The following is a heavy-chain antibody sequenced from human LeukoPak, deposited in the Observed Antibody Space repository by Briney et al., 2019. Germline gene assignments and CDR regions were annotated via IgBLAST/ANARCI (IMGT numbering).Heavy chain of an antibody. CDR3: ARGVAVAGTGFDP. D-gene: IGHD6-19*01. Sequence: GGSLRLSCAASGFTVSSNYMNWVRQAPGKGLEWVSSISGSGAYIYYADSVKGRFTISRDNAKNSLYLQMISLRAEDTAVYYCARGVAVAGTGFDPWGQGTLVTVSS. J-gene: IGHJ5*02. CDR2: ISGSGAYI. V-gene: IGHV3-21*06. CDR1: GFTVSSNY.